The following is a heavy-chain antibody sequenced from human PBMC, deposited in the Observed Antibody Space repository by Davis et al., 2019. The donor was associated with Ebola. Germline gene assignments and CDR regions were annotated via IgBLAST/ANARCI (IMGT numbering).Heavy chain of an antibody. CDR1: GYTFTGYY. CDR3: ARARGGTEYDAFDI. J-gene: IGHJ3*02. CDR2: INPNSGGT. V-gene: IGHV1-2*02. Sequence: ASVKVSCKASGYTFTGYYMHWLRQAPGQGLEWMGWINPNSGGTNYAQKFQGRVTMTRDTSISTAYMELSRLRSDDTAVYYCARARGGTEYDAFDIWGQGTMVTVSS. D-gene: IGHD2-8*02.